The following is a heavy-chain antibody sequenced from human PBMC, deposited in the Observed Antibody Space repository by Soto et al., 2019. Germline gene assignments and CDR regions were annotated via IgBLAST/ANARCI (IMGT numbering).Heavy chain of an antibody. CDR2: INHSGST. D-gene: IGHD6-19*01. CDR3: ARRLRPLAVAGMNWFDP. Sequence: SETLSLTCAVYGGSFSGYYWSWIRQPPGKGLEWIGEINHSGSTNYNPSLKSRVTISVDTSKNQFSLKLSSVTAADTAVYYCARRLRPLAVAGMNWFDPWGQGTRVTVS. CDR1: GGSFSGYY. J-gene: IGHJ5*02. V-gene: IGHV4-34*01.